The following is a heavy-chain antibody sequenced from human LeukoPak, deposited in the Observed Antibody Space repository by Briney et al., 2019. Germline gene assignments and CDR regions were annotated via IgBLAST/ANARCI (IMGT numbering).Heavy chain of an antibody. D-gene: IGHD2-2*01. Sequence: GGSLRLSCAASGFTFTNYAMNWVRQAPGKGLEWVAFIRYDGSNKYYADSVKGRFTISRDNSKNTLYLQMNSLRAEDTAVYYCAKSPPIGYCSSTSCYGGYWGQGTLVTVSS. CDR3: AKSPPIGYCSSTSCYGGY. V-gene: IGHV3-30*02. CDR2: IRYDGSNK. CDR1: GFTFTNYA. J-gene: IGHJ4*02.